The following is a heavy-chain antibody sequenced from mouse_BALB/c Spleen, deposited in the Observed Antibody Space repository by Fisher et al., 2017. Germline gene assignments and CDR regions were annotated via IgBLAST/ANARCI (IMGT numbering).Heavy chain of an antibody. Sequence: KFKGKATFTADTSSNTAYMQLSSLTSEDSAVYYCARGGIAMDYWGQGTSVTVSS. J-gene: IGHJ4*01. V-gene: IGHV1-9*01. CDR3: ARGGIAMDY.